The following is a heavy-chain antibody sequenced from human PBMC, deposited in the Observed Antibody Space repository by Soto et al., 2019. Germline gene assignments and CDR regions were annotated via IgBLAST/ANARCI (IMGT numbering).Heavy chain of an antibody. D-gene: IGHD6-13*01. Sequence: LSLTCTVSGGSISNYYWSWIRQSAEKRLEWIGRVSSTGSSYYNPSLKSRVTISVDTSKNQVSLNLTSVTAADTAVYYCARGVPAAGTDWFDPWGQGTLVTVSS. CDR2: VSSTGSS. J-gene: IGHJ5*02. V-gene: IGHV4-4*07. CDR3: ARGVPAAGTDWFDP. CDR1: GGSISNYY.